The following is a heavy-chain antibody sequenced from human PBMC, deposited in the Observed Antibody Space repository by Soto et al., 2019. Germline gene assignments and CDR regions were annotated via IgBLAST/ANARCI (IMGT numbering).Heavy chain of an antibody. J-gene: IGHJ4*02. CDR2: IFYSGST. CDR1: GGSFSTYS. Sequence: PSETLSLTCTVSGGSFSTYSWSWILQPPGKGLEWIGYIFYSGSTAYNPSLKSRVTISVETSKNQFSLNLRSVTAADTAVYYCAGDYGSGSYRFDYWGQGTLVTVSS. CDR3: AGDYGSGSYRFDY. D-gene: IGHD3-10*01. V-gene: IGHV4-59*01.